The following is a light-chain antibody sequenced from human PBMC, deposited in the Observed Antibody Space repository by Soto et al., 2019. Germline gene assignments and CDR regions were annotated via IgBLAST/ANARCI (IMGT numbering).Light chain of an antibody. CDR3: QAWDSTNVV. CDR2: QDT. J-gene: IGLJ2*01. CDR1: NLGDKY. Sequence: SYELTQPPSVSVSPGQTASITCSGENLGDKYVCWYQQKPGQSPVLVIFQDTKRPSGIPERFSGSNSGNTASLTISGTQSMDEAAYFCQAWDSTNVVFGGGTKLT. V-gene: IGLV3-1*01.